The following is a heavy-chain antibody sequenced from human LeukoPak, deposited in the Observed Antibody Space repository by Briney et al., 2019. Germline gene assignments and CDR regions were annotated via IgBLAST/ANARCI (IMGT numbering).Heavy chain of an antibody. CDR1: GDSVSGNRVT. V-gene: IGHV6-1*01. Sequence: SQTLSLTCAISGDSVSGNRVTWNWIRQSPSRGLEWLGRTYYMSKWYNDYAVSVKSRITINPDTSKNQFSLQLNSVTPEDTAVSFCARDQSWTTGFDIWGQGTMVTVSS. D-gene: IGHD2-8*02. CDR3: ARDQSWTTGFDI. CDR2: TYYMSKWYN. J-gene: IGHJ3*02.